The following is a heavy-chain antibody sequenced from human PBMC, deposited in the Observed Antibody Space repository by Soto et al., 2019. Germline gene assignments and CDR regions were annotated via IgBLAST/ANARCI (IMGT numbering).Heavy chain of an antibody. CDR2: ISTYDGNT. J-gene: IGHJ4*02. Sequence: QVQLVQSGGEVKKPGASVKVSCKASGYRFSRYGINWVRQAPGQGLEWMGWISTYDGNTQYAPKFQGRVTMTTDTSTTTASLELRSLTSDDTAVYYCARDEEDANLMIVVLPGDYWGQGTLVSVSS. V-gene: IGHV1-18*01. CDR1: GYRFSRYG. D-gene: IGHD2-21*01. CDR3: ARDEEDANLMIVVLPGDY.